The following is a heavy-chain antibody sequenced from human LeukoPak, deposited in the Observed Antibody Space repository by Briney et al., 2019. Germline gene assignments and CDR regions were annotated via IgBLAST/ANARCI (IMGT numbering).Heavy chain of an antibody. V-gene: IGHV1-18*01. CDR2: ISAYNGNT. Sequence: ASVKVSCKASGYTFTSYGISWVRQAPGQGLEWMGWISAYNGNTNYAQKLQGRVTMTTDTSTSTAYMELRSLRSDDTAVYYCARVVGATTTDGAFDIWGQGTMVTVSS. CDR1: GYTFTSYG. CDR3: ARVVGATTTDGAFDI. J-gene: IGHJ3*02. D-gene: IGHD1-26*01.